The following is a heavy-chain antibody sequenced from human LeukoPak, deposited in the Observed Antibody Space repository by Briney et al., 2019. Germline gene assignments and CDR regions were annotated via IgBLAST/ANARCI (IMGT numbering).Heavy chain of an antibody. CDR1: GGTFSSYA. Sequence: SCKASGGTFSSYAMSWVRQAPGKGLEWVSAISGSGGSTYYADSVKGRFTISRDNSKNTLYLQMNSLRAEDTAVYYCAKLGLGVVVPAAITFDYWGQGTLVTVSS. CDR3: AKLGLGVVVPAAITFDY. J-gene: IGHJ4*02. D-gene: IGHD2-2*01. CDR2: ISGSGGST. V-gene: IGHV3-23*01.